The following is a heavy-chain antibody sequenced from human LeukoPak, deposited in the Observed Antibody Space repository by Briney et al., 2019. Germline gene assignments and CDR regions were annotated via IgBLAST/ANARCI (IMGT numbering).Heavy chain of an antibody. CDR2: ISSNGGST. D-gene: IGHD3-10*01. Sequence: GGSLRLSCAASGLTFSSYAMHWVRQAPGKGLEYVSAISSNGGSTYYANSVKGRFTISRDNSKNTLYLQMGSLRAEDMAVYYCARVRGSGSFRFDYWGQGTLVTVSS. CDR1: GLTFSSYA. J-gene: IGHJ4*02. V-gene: IGHV3-64*01. CDR3: ARVRGSGSFRFDY.